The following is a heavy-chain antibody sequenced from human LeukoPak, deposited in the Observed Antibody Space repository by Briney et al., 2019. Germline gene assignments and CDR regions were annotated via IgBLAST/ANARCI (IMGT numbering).Heavy chain of an antibody. J-gene: IGHJ3*02. CDR1: GYTFTSYD. CDR2: MNPNSGNT. CDR3: ARGWELNSGSLNAFDI. Sequence: GASVKVSCKASGYTFTSYDINWVRQATGQGLEWMGWMNPNSGNTGYAQKFQGRVTITRNTSISTAYMELSSLRSEDTAAYYCARGWELNSGSLNAFDIWGQGTMVTVSS. V-gene: IGHV1-8*03. D-gene: IGHD1-26*01.